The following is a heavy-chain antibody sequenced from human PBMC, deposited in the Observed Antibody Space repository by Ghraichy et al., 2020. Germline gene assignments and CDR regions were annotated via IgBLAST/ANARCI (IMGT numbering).Heavy chain of an antibody. V-gene: IGHV3-73*01. CDR3: TRLVNDYGGELDY. J-gene: IGHJ4*02. CDR1: GFTFSGSA. CDR2: IRSKANSYAT. Sequence: GGSLRLSCAASGFTFSGSAMHWVRQASGKGLEWVGRIRSKANSYATAYAASVKGRFTISRDDSKNTAYLQMNSLKTEDTAVYYCTRLVNDYGGELDYWGQGTLVTVSS. D-gene: IGHD4-23*01.